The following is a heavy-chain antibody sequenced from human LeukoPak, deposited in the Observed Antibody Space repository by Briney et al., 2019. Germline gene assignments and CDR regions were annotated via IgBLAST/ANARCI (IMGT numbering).Heavy chain of an antibody. CDR2: IFSDGNT. D-gene: IGHD3/OR15-3a*01. CDR3: ARGHYDLNL. Sequence: PSETLSLTCTVSGDSINKYHWIWIRQPPGQGLEWIGFIFSDGNTNYNPSLKSRLTISLDTSKNQFSLKLTSVTAADTAVYFCARGHYDLNLWGQGTLVTVSS. CDR1: GDSINKYH. J-gene: IGHJ5*02. V-gene: IGHV4-59*08.